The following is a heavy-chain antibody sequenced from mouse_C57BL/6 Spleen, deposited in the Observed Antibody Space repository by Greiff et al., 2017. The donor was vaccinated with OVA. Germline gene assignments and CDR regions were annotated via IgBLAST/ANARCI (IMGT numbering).Heavy chain of an antibody. J-gene: IGHJ1*03. V-gene: IGHV1-15*01. Sequence: QVQLKQSGAELVRPGASVTLSCKASGYTFTDYEMHWVKQTPVHGLEWIGAIDPETGGTAYNQKFKGKAILTADKSSSTAYMELRSLTSEDSAVYYCTREKSITTVVARYFDVWGTGTTVTVSS. CDR1: GYTFTDYE. D-gene: IGHD1-1*01. CDR3: TREKSITTVVARYFDV. CDR2: IDPETGGT.